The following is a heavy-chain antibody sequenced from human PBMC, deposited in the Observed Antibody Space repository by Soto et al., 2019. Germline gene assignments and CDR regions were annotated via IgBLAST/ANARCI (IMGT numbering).Heavy chain of an antibody. J-gene: IGHJ4*02. CDR2: ISAYNGNT. V-gene: IGHV1-18*01. CDR3: ARSYGSGSRPLDY. Sequence: ASVKVSCKASGYTFTSYGISWVRQAPGQGLEWMGWISAYNGNTNYAQKLQGRVSLIADKSTNTAYMELYSLRSDDTAVYYCARSYGSGSRPLDYWGQGTLVTASS. D-gene: IGHD3-10*01. CDR1: GYTFTSYG.